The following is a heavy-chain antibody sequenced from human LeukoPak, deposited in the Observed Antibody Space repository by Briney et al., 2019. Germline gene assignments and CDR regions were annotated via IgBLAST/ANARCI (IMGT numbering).Heavy chain of an antibody. D-gene: IGHD1-26*01. CDR2: IRSKAYGGTT. Sequence: GGSLRLSCTASGFTFGDYAMSWVRQAPGKGLEWVGFIRSKAYGGTTEYAVSVKGRFTISRDDSKSIAYLQMNSLKTEDTAVYYCTSGSYSGFDYWGQGTLVTVSS. V-gene: IGHV3-49*04. CDR3: TSGSYSGFDY. CDR1: GFTFGDYA. J-gene: IGHJ4*02.